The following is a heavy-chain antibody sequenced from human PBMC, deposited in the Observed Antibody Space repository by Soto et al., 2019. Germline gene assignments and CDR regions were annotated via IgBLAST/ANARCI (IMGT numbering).Heavy chain of an antibody. CDR3: AKNLLARAGYSHGMDV. CDR2: ISHDGSNK. V-gene: IGHV3-30*18. CDR1: GFTFSSYG. Sequence: QVQLVESGGGVVQPGRSLRLSCAASGFTFSSYGMHWVRPAPGKGLEWVAVISHDGSNKYFADSVKGRFTISRDNSHNNLYLQMNSLRAEDTAVYYCAKNLLARAGYSHGMDVWGQGTTGTVSS. D-gene: IGHD6-19*01. J-gene: IGHJ6*02.